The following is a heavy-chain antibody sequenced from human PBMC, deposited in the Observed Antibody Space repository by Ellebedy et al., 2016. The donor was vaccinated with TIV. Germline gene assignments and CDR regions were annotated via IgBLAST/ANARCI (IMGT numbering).Heavy chain of an antibody. Sequence: GGSLRLSXAASGFTFSSHWMAWVRQAPGKGLEWVGNLNQDGSEIYYLDSAKGRFSISRDNAKNSLYLQMNSLRAEDTAVYYCAKDCWFVVTPNFDYWGQGTLVTVSS. CDR1: GFTFSSHW. D-gene: IGHD4-23*01. CDR2: LNQDGSEI. J-gene: IGHJ4*02. CDR3: AKDCWFVVTPNFDY. V-gene: IGHV3-7*03.